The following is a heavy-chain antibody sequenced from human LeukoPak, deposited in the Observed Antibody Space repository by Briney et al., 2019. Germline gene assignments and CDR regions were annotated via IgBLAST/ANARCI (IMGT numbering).Heavy chain of an antibody. V-gene: IGHV4-38-2*02. CDR1: VSSIKSGSY. D-gene: IGHD3-22*01. J-gene: IGHJ5*02. CDR3: VRERYYYDDSGYSAPGWFDP. CDR2: IYHSGDT. Sequence: SDTPSLTFSVSVSSIKSGSYWAWIRQPPGKGLEWIGTIYHSGDTYYNPSLKSRVTISVDTSKNQCSLKLSSVTAADTAVYYCVRERYYYDDSGYSAPGWFDPWGQGTLVTVSS.